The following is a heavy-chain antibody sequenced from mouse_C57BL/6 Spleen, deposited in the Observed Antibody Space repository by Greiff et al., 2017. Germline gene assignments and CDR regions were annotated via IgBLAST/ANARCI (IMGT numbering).Heavy chain of an antibody. CDR3: AREIYYGNYVDY. Sequence: EVKLVESGGGLVKPGGSLKLSCAASGFTFSSYAMSWVRQTPEKRLEWVATISDGGSYTYYPDNVKGRFTISRDNAKNNLYLQMSHLKSEDTAMFYCAREIYYGNYVDYWGQGTTLTVSS. CDR1: GFTFSSYA. D-gene: IGHD2-1*01. V-gene: IGHV5-4*01. J-gene: IGHJ2*01. CDR2: ISDGGSYT.